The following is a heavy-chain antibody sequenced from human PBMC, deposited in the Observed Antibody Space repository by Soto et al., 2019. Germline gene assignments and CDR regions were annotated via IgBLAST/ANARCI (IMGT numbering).Heavy chain of an antibody. CDR1: GYTFTSYG. J-gene: IGHJ4*02. CDR2: ISAYNGNT. CDR3: ARMNDVRTYFDY. Sequence: QVQLVQSGAEVKKPGASVKVSCKASGYTFTSYGISWVRQAPGQGLEWMGWISAYNGNTNYAQKFQGRVMITADESTSPAYMELSSLRSEDTAVYYCARMNDVRTYFDYWGQGTLVTVSS. V-gene: IGHV1-18*04. D-gene: IGHD1-1*01.